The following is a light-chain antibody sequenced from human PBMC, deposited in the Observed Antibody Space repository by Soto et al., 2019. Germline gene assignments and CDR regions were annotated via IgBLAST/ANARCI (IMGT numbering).Light chain of an antibody. CDR1: SSNIGNNY. J-gene: IGLJ1*01. Sequence: QSVLTQPPSVSAAPGQKVTISCSGSSSNIGNNYVSWYQQLPGTAPKLLIYDNNKRPSGIPDRFSGSKSGTSATLGITGLQTGDEADYYCRTWDRSLSAYVFGTGTKLTVL. CDR3: RTWDRSLSAYV. CDR2: DNN. V-gene: IGLV1-51*01.